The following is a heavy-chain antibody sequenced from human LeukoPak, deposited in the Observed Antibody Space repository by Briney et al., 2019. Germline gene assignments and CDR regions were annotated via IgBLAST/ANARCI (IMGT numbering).Heavy chain of an antibody. CDR3: ARGVETGVDWFDP. V-gene: IGHV3-7*01. J-gene: IGHJ5*02. Sequence: GGSLRLSCAAYGFTFSTYWMTWVRQAPGKGLEWVANIKQDGIEKYYVDSVKGRFTISRDNAENSLYLQMNSLRVEDTAVYYCARGVETGVDWFDPWGQGTLVTVSS. D-gene: IGHD3-3*01. CDR1: GFTFSTYW. CDR2: IKQDGIEK.